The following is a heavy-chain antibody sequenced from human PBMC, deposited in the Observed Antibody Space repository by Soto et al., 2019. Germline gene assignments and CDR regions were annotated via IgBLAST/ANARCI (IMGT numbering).Heavy chain of an antibody. V-gene: IGHV3-23*01. CDR1: GFTFSSYA. J-gene: IGHJ4*02. CDR2: ISGSGGST. CDR3: GRIAAAGTWFDY. Sequence: GGSLRLSCAASGFTFSSYAMSWVRQAPGKGLEWVSAISGSGGSTYYADSVKGRFTISRDNSKNTLYLQMNSLRAEDTAVYYCGRIAAAGTWFDYWGQGTLVTVSS. D-gene: IGHD6-13*01.